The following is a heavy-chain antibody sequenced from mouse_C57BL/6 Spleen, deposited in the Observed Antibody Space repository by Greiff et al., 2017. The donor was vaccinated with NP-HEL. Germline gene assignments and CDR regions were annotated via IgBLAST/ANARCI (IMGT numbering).Heavy chain of an antibody. CDR2: INYDGSSN. J-gene: IGHJ1*03. Sequence: EVKLVESEGGLVQPGSSMKLSCTASGFTFSDYYMACVRPVPYNFLSWVANINYDGSSNYYPDSLKSRFIISVDNAKNLLSLQMSSLKSEDTATYYCARVLHDYDVSYWYFDVWGTGTTVTVSS. V-gene: IGHV5-16*01. CDR3: ARVLHDYDVSYWYFDV. CDR1: GFTFSDYY. D-gene: IGHD2-4*01.